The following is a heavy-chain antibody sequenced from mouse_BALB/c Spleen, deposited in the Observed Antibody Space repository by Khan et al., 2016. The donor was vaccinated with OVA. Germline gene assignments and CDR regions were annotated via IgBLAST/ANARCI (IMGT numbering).Heavy chain of an antibody. CDR1: GFTFSTYG. CDR3: TRLAYYYDSEGFAF. CDR2: VSTGGSYT. Sequence: DVRLVESGGDLVKPGGSLKLSCAASGFTFSTYGMSWVRQAPDKRLEWVATVSTGGSYTYYPDSVKGRFTIYRDNAKNTLYLQMSGRRSEDTAMFYCTRLAYYYDSEGFAFWGQGTLVTVSA. V-gene: IGHV5-6*02. J-gene: IGHJ3*01. D-gene: IGHD1-1*01.